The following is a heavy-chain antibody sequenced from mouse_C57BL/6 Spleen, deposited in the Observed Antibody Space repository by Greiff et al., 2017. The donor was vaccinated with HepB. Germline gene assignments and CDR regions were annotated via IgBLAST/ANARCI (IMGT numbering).Heavy chain of an antibody. CDR2: IYPGSGST. V-gene: IGHV1-55*01. CDR3: ARDEGYDYDPYFDY. Sequence: QVQLQQPGAELVKPGASVKMSCKASGYTFTSYWITWVKQRPGQGLEWIGDIYPGSGSTNYNEKFKSKATLTVDTSSSTAYMQRSSLTSEDSAVYYCARDEGYDYDPYFDYWGQGTTLTVSS. CDR1: GYTFTSYW. D-gene: IGHD2-4*01. J-gene: IGHJ2*01.